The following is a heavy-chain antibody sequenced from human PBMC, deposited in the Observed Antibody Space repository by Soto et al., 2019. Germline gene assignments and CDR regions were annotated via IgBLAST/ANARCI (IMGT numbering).Heavy chain of an antibody. CDR2: ISAYNGNT. Sequence: ASXKVXCKASGYTFTSYGISWVRQAPGQGLEWMGWISAYNGNTNNAQKLQGRVTMTTDTSTSTAYKELRSLRSDDTAVYSCVIQRSGVVYWGQGTLVTVSS. CDR1: GYTFTSYG. D-gene: IGHD2-15*01. V-gene: IGHV1-18*01. J-gene: IGHJ4*02. CDR3: VIQRSGVVY.